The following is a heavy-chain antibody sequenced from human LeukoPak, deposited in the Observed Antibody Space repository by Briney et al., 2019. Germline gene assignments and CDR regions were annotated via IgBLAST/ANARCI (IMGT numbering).Heavy chain of an antibody. Sequence: PGGSLRLSRAASGFTFSDYAMTWVRQAPGKGLEWVATISGSGLMTYYADSVKGRFTVPGDNSKNTLYLQMSSLTAADTAVYYCAKDRSIGTYYTFDHWGQGTLVTVSS. V-gene: IGHV3-23*01. D-gene: IGHD1-26*01. J-gene: IGHJ4*02. CDR2: ISGSGLMT. CDR3: AKDRSIGTYYTFDH. CDR1: GFTFSDYA.